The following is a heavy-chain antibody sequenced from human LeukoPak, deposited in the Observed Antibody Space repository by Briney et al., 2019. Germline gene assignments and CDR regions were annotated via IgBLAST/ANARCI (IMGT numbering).Heavy chain of an antibody. D-gene: IGHD6-13*01. CDR2: INNIGST. V-gene: IGHV4-34*01. Sequence: SETRSPTCALDGGSLSGYYWSWIRQPPGRGREWMGVINNIGSTNYNTTLKSQVTISVETSKKQSSLNLSSLTAADTAVYYCARHRSSWGYYYYYYMDVWGKGTTVTVSS. J-gene: IGHJ6*03. CDR3: ARHRSSWGYYYYYYMDV. CDR1: GGSLSGYY.